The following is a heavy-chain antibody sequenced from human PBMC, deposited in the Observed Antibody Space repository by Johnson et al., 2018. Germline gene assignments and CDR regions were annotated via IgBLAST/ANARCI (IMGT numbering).Heavy chain of an antibody. V-gene: IGHV3-43*01. CDR3: AKGPWATVVTPNEYFQH. CDR2: ISWDGGST. J-gene: IGHJ1*01. CDR1: GFTFDDYT. D-gene: IGHD4-23*01. Sequence: VQLVESGGVVVQPGGSLRLSCAASGFTFDDYTMHWVRQAPGKGLEWVSLISWDGGSTYYADSVKGRFTISRDNSKTSLYLQMNSLRTEDTALYYCAKGPWATVVTPNEYFQHWGQGTLVTVSS.